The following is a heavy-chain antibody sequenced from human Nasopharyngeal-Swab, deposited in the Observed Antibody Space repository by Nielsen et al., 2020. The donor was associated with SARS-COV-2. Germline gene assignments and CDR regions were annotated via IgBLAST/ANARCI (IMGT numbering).Heavy chain of an antibody. CDR2: ISYDGSNK. D-gene: IGHD6-13*01. CDR3: ARDAVPCIAAAGHYYYYGMDV. CDR1: GFTFSSYG. V-gene: IGHV3-30*03. J-gene: IGHJ6*02. Sequence: GESLKISCAASGFTFSSYGMHWVRQAPGKGLEWVAVISYDGSNKYYADSVKGRFTISRDNSKNTLYLQMNSLRAEDTAVYYCARDAVPCIAAAGHYYYYGMDVWGQGTTVTVSS.